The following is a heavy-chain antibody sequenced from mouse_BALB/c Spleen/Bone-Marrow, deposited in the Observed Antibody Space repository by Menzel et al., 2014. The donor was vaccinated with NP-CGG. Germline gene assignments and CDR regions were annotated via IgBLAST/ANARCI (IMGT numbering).Heavy chain of an antibody. CDR1: GYAFTNYW. V-gene: IGHV1-63*01. J-gene: IGHJ2*01. CDR2: IYPGSGNT. Sequence: QVQLQQSGAELVRPGTSVKISCKASGYAFTNYWLGWVKQRPGHGLEWIGDIYPGSGNTYYNEKFKGKFTLTADKSWSTAYMQLSSLTSEDSAVYFCARRRSLDYWGQGTTLTVSS. CDR3: ARRRSLDY.